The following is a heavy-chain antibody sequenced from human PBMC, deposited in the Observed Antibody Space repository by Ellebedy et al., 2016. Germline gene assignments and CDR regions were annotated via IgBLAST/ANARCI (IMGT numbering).Heavy chain of an antibody. V-gene: IGHV4-59*12. CDR3: ARGGPVVVASAMSWFNP. CDR2: IYYSGST. Sequence: GSLRLXXTVSGVSIKNYYWSWIRQSPGKGVEWIGFIYYSGSTNYNPSLESRVSMSVDTSKNQFSLKVNSVTAADTAVYYCARGGPVVVASAMSWFNPWGQGTLVTVSS. CDR1: GVSIKNYY. D-gene: IGHD2-2*01. J-gene: IGHJ5*02.